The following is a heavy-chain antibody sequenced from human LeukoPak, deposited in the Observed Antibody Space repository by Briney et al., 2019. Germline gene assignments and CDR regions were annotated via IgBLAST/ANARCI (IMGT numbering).Heavy chain of an antibody. D-gene: IGHD6-19*01. V-gene: IGHV3-33*01. CDR2: IWYDGSNK. J-gene: IGHJ4*02. CDR3: ARDRWDSSGWVFDY. Sequence: GGSLRLSCAASGFTFSNYGMHWVRQAPGKGLEWVAVIWYDGSNKYYADSVKGRFTISRDNSKNTLYLQMNSLRAEDTAVYYCARDRWDSSGWVFDYWGQGTLVTVSS. CDR1: GFTFSNYG.